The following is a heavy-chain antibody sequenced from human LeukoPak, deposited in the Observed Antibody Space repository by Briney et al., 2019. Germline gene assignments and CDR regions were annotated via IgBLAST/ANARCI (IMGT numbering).Heavy chain of an antibody. Sequence: GGSLRLSCAASGFTFSSYAMSWVRQAPGKGLEWVSAISGSGGSAYYADSVKGRFTISRDNSKNTLYLRMNSLRAEDTAVYYCAKDRGYSSSWSLDYWGQGTLVTVSS. V-gene: IGHV3-23*01. CDR1: GFTFSSYA. CDR3: AKDRGYSSSWSLDY. J-gene: IGHJ4*02. CDR2: ISGSGGSA. D-gene: IGHD6-13*01.